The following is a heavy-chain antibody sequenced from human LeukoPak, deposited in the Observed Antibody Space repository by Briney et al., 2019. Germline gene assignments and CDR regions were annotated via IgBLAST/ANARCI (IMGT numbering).Heavy chain of an antibody. J-gene: IGHJ4*02. D-gene: IGHD6-25*01. CDR3: ARLYTSGYH. CDR1: GFTFSGSA. V-gene: IGHV3-73*01. CDR2: IRSKANNYAT. Sequence: GGSLRPSCTASGFTFSGSAMHWVRQASGKGLEWVGRIRSKANNYATAYAASVKGRFTVSRDDSKNTAYLQMNSLKIEDTALYYCARLYTSGYHWGQGALVTVSS.